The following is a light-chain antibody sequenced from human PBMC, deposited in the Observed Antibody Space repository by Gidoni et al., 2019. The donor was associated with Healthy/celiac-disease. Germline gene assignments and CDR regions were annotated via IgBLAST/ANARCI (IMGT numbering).Light chain of an antibody. CDR1: QDISNY. CDR3: QQYDNLPIT. V-gene: IGKV1-33*01. Sequence: DIQMNQSPSSLSASVGDRVTITRQASQDISNYLNWYQQKPAKAPKLLIYDASNLETGVPSRFSGSGSGTDFTFTISSLQPEDIATYYCQQYDNLPITFGQGTRLEIK. J-gene: IGKJ5*01. CDR2: DAS.